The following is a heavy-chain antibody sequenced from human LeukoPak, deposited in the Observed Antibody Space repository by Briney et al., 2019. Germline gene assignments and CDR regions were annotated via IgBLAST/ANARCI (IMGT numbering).Heavy chain of an antibody. CDR3: ARGQRPQYTSTWDNWFDP. V-gene: IGHV3-48*03. CDR1: GFPFSSYE. CDR2: ISCSGNKI. D-gene: IGHD2-2*01. J-gene: IGHJ5*02. Sequence: GGSLRLSCAASGFPFSSYEMNWVRQAPGKRLQWVSYISCSGNKIYYAASVKGRFTISRDNAKNSLYLQIDSPRAEDTAVYYCARGQRPQYTSTWDNWFDPWGQGTQVTVSS.